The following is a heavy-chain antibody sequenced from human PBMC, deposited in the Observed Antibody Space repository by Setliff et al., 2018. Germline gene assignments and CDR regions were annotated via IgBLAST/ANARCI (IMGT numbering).Heavy chain of an antibody. D-gene: IGHD1-26*01. CDR1: GSSFTGHN. Sequence: ASVKVSCKVSGSSFTGHNLHWVRQAPGQGLEWMGWINPDSGDTHSPQKFQGRVTMTRDTSISKAYMELSRLRSDDTAVYYCATCVGTSWYNYNFYMDVWGIGTTVTVSS. CDR2: INPDSGDT. J-gene: IGHJ6*03. CDR3: ATCVGTSWYNYNFYMDV. V-gene: IGHV1-2*02.